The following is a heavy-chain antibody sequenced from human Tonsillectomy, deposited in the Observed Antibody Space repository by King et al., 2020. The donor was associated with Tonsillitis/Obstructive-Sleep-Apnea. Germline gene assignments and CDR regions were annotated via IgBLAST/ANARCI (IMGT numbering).Heavy chain of an antibody. D-gene: IGHD3-22*01. J-gene: IGHJ4*02. CDR1: VGSVSIGSYY. Sequence: VQLQESGPGLVKPSETLSLTCTFSVGSVSIGSYYWSWIRQPPGKRLEWIGYIYYSVSTNYSPSLKSRVTISVDTSKNQFSLKLSSVTAADTAVYYCARTYYYDSSGLLPVYWGQGTLVTVSS. CDR2: IYYSVST. CDR3: ARTYYYDSSGLLPVY. V-gene: IGHV4-61*01.